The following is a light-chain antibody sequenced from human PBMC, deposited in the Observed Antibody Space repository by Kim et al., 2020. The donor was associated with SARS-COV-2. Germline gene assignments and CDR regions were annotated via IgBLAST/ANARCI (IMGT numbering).Light chain of an antibody. V-gene: IGKV3-15*01. CDR3: QQYNNWPMYT. J-gene: IGKJ2*01. CDR1: QSVSSN. Sequence: EIVMTQSPATLSVSPGERATLSCRASQSVSSNLAWYQQKPGQAPRLLIYGASTRATGIPARFSDSGSGTEFTLTISSLQSEDFAVYYCQQYNNWPMYTFGQGTKLEI. CDR2: GAS.